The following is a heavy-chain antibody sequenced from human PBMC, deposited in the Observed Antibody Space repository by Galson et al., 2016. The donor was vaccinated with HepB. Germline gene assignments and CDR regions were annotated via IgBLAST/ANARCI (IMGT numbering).Heavy chain of an antibody. CDR1: GYRFTTYW. CDR2: IYPGDSNT. J-gene: IGHJ2*01. V-gene: IGHV5-51*01. D-gene: IGHD2-2*01. Sequence: QSGAEVKKPGESLKISCKGSGYRFTTYWIGWVRQMPGKGLEWMGVIYPGDSNTRYSPSFQGQVTISFDKSISTAYLQWSSLKASDTAMYYCAREGRYCTSTSCYGYWYFDLWGRGTLVTVSS. CDR3: AREGRYCTSTSCYGYWYFDL.